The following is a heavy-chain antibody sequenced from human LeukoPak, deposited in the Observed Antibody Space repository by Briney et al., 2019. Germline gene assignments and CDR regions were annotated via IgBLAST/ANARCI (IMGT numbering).Heavy chain of an antibody. Sequence: GGSLRLSCAASGFIVSTNYMSWVRQAPGKGLEWVSGISGSGGNTYYADSVKGRFTISRDNSKNTLYLQMNSLRAEDTAVYYCAKDDNYIRFLSWGQGTLVTVSS. CDR2: ISGSGGNT. V-gene: IGHV3-23*01. CDR3: AKDDNYIRFLS. J-gene: IGHJ5*02. CDR1: GFIVSTNY. D-gene: IGHD3-16*01.